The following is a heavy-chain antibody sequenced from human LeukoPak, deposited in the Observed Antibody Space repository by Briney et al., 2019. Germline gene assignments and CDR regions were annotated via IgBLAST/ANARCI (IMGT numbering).Heavy chain of an antibody. J-gene: IGHJ5*02. Sequence: GGSPRLSCVASGFSLSGYWMYWVRQTPGKGLMYISRNNGDGSTTNYADVVRGRFTMSRDNVKNTLYLQMNSLRVEDTAVYYCARDPRNVGLAPWGQGTLVTVSS. V-gene: IGHV3-74*01. CDR2: NNGDGSTT. CDR3: ARDPRNVGLAP. D-gene: IGHD2-15*01. CDR1: GFSLSGYW.